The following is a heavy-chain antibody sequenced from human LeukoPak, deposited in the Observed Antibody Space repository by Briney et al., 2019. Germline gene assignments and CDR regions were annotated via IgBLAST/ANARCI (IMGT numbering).Heavy chain of an antibody. Sequence: GGSLRLSCAVSGFTFSSYSMNWVRQAPGKGLEWVSYISTSGSPIYYADSVKGRFTISRDNAKNSLYLQMNSLRAEDTAVYYCTRAHLGDFDYWGRGTLVTVSS. CDR3: TRAHLGDFDY. CDR2: ISTSGSPI. V-gene: IGHV3-48*01. D-gene: IGHD4-17*01. J-gene: IGHJ4*02. CDR1: GFTFSSYS.